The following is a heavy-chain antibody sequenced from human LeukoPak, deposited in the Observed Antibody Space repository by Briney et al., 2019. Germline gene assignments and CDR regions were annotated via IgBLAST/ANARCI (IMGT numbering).Heavy chain of an antibody. Sequence: GGSLRLSCAASGFTFSSYWMHWVRQAPGKGLVWVSRINSDGSSTSYADSVKGRFTISRDNAKNTLYLQMNSPRAEDTAVYYCARDPETYYYDSSGWDIWGQGTMVTVSS. CDR3: ARDPETYYYDSSGWDI. D-gene: IGHD3-22*01. CDR1: GFTFSSYW. CDR2: INSDGSST. V-gene: IGHV3-74*01. J-gene: IGHJ3*02.